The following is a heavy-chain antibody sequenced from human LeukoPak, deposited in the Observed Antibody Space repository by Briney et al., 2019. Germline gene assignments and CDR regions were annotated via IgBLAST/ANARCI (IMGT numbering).Heavy chain of an antibody. D-gene: IGHD3-22*01. V-gene: IGHV4-34*01. J-gene: IGHJ3*02. Sequence: PSETLSLTCAVYGGSFSGYYWSWIRQPPGKGLEWIGEINHSGSTNYNPSLKSRVTISVDTSKNQFSLKLSSVTAADTAVYYCARDPPRTYYDSSGYYRDAFDIWGQGTMVTVSS. CDR1: GGSFSGYY. CDR3: ARDPPRTYYDSSGYYRDAFDI. CDR2: INHSGST.